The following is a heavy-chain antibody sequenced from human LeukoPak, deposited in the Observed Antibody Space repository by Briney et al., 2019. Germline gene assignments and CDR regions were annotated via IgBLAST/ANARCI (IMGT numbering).Heavy chain of an antibody. CDR3: ARDPRVVAATNYYYGMDV. CDR2: ISPSGGST. J-gene: IGHJ6*02. CDR1: GYTFTGYY. D-gene: IGHD2-15*01. Sequence: ASVKVSCKASGYTFTGYYMHWVRQAPGQGLEWMGIISPSGGSTSYAQKFQGRVTMTRDTSTSTVYMELSSLRSEDTAVYYCARDPRVVAATNYYYGMDVWGQGTTVTVSS. V-gene: IGHV1-46*01.